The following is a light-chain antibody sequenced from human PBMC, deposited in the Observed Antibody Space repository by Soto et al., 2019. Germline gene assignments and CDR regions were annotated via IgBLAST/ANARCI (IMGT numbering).Light chain of an antibody. Sequence: TQMTQSPTSLSASVGDRVTITCRASQSISSYLNWYQQKPGKAPKLLIYAASSLQSGVPSRFSGSGSGTDFTLTISSLQPEDFATYYCQQSYSTPPITFGQGTRLEIK. J-gene: IGKJ5*01. CDR3: QQSYSTPPIT. CDR1: QSISSY. V-gene: IGKV1-39*01. CDR2: AAS.